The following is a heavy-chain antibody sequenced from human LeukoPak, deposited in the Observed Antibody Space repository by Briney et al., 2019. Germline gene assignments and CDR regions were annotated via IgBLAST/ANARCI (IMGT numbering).Heavy chain of an antibody. CDR3: ARDGRIVGATPYFDY. V-gene: IGHV4-59*01. J-gene: IGHJ4*02. CDR1: GGSISSYY. Sequence: SETLSLTCTVSGGSISSYYWSWLRQPPGKGLEWIGYIYYSGSTNYNPSLKSRVTISVDTSKNQFSLKLSSVTAADTAVYYCARDGRIVGATPYFDYWGQGTLVTVSS. D-gene: IGHD1-26*01. CDR2: IYYSGST.